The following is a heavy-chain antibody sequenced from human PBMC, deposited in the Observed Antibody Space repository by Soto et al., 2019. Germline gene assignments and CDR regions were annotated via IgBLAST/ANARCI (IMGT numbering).Heavy chain of an antibody. CDR3: ARGYSPYCSGGSCYTPAYYFDY. Sequence: ETLSLTCAVYGGSFSGYYWSWIRQPPGKGLEWIGEINHSGSTNYNPSLKSRVTISVDTSKNQFSLKLSSVTAADTAVYYCARGYSPYCSGGSCYTPAYYFDYWGQGTLVTVSS. J-gene: IGHJ4*02. CDR1: GGSFSGYY. D-gene: IGHD2-15*01. V-gene: IGHV4-34*01. CDR2: INHSGST.